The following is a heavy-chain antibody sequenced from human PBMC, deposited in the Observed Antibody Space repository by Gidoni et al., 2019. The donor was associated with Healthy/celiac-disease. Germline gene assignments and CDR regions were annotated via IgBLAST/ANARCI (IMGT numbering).Heavy chain of an antibody. Sequence: QVTLKESCPVLVIPIETLPLTCPVSGFSLSNARMGVSWIRQPPGKALEWLANIFSNDEKSYSTSLKSRLTISKDTSKSQVVLTMTNMDPVDTATYYCARARGSGYYDRAFDYWGQGTLVTVSS. CDR1: GFSLSNARMG. D-gene: IGHD3-22*01. CDR2: IFSNDEK. CDR3: ARARGSGYYDRAFDY. V-gene: IGHV2-26*01. J-gene: IGHJ4*02.